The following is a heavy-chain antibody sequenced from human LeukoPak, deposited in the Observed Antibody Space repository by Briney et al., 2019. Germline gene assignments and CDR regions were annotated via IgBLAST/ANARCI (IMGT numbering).Heavy chain of an antibody. J-gene: IGHJ3*02. CDR2: ITYDGSNK. CDR3: ARAPAARLFGDI. D-gene: IGHD6-13*01. CDR1: AFTFNTYA. V-gene: IGHV3-30-3*01. Sequence: RGSLRLSCAASAFTFNTYAMHWVRQAPGKGLEWVALITYDGSNKYYADSVKGRFTISRDNSKNTLYLQMNSLRVEDTALYYCARAPAARLFGDIWGQGTMVTVSS.